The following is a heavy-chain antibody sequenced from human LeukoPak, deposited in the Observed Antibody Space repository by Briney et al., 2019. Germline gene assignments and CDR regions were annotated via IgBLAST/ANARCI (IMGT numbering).Heavy chain of an antibody. Sequence: PGGSLRLSCAASGFTFSSSVMSWVRQAPGKGLEWVSSIGGRGGSTYRADSVKGRFTISRDNAKNSLYLQMNSLRAEDTAVYYCARSGYFYDSSGYYDMDVWGKGTTVTVSS. J-gene: IGHJ6*03. CDR2: IGGRGGST. V-gene: IGHV3-23*01. D-gene: IGHD3-22*01. CDR1: GFTFSSSV. CDR3: ARSGYFYDSSGYYDMDV.